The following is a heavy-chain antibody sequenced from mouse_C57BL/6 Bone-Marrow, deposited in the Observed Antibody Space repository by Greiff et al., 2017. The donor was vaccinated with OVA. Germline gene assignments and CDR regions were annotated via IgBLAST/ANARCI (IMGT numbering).Heavy chain of an antibody. CDR1: AVDFSRYW. V-gene: IGHV4-1*01. J-gene: IGHJ4*01. CDR2: INPDSSTI. Sequence: SAAAVDFSRYWMSWVRRAPGKGLEWIGEINPDSSTINYAPSLKDKFIISRDNAKNTLYLQMSKVRSEDTALYYCARGGGYYVDYAMDYWGQGTSVTVSS. CDR3: ARGGGYYVDYAMDY. D-gene: IGHD2-3*01.